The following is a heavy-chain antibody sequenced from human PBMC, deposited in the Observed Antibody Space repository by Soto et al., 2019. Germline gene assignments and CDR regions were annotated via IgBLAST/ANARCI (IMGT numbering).Heavy chain of an antibody. CDR1: GFTFSSYA. D-gene: IGHD2-21*02. J-gene: IGHJ4*02. CDR3: AKEIQHKRAYCGGDCPSFFDY. CDR2: ISGSGGST. Sequence: PGGSLRLSCAASGFTFSSYAMSWVRQAPGKGLEWVSAISGSGGSTYYADSVKGRFTISRDNSKNTLYLQMNSLRAEDTAVYYCAKEIQHKRAYCGGDCPSFFDYWGQGTLVTVSS. V-gene: IGHV3-23*01.